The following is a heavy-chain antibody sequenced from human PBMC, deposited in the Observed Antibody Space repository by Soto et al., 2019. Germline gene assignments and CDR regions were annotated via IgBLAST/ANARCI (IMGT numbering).Heavy chain of an antibody. CDR3: ATLSWKDGWFDP. CDR2: ISAYNGNT. D-gene: IGHD1-1*01. Sequence: GASVKVSCKASGYTFTSYGISWVRQAPGQGLEWMGWISAYNGNTNYAQKLQGRVTMTTDTSTSTAYMELSSLRSEDTAVYYCATLSWKDGWFDPWGQGTLVTVSS. V-gene: IGHV1-18*01. J-gene: IGHJ5*02. CDR1: GYTFTSYG.